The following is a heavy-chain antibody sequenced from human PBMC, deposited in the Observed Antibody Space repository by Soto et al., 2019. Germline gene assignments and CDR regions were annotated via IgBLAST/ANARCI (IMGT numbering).Heavy chain of an antibody. Sequence: QITLKESGPTLVKPTQTLTLTCTFSGFSLSTSGVGAGWIRQPPGKALEWLALIYWDDDKRYSPSLKSRLTITKDTSKNQVVLTLTKLDTVDTATYYCARGGWTTYYSPFFDYWGQGTLVTVSS. V-gene: IGHV2-5*02. J-gene: IGHJ4*02. D-gene: IGHD3-10*01. CDR3: ARGGWTTYYSPFFDY. CDR1: GFSLSTSGVG. CDR2: IYWDDDK.